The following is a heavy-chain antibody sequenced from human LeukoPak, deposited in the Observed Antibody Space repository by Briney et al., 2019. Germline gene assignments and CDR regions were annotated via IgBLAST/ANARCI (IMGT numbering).Heavy chain of an antibody. CDR3: AKDPAKTNYYYFGMDV. J-gene: IGHJ6*02. D-gene: IGHD1/OR15-1a*01. CDR1: GVIFRNFA. CDR2: ISFVGGNT. V-gene: IGHV3-30*18. Sequence: GGSLRLSCAASGVIFRNFAMHCVRQAPGEGREWGALISFVGGNTYYADSVKGRFTISRDNSKNTLYLQMNSLRAGDTAVYYCAKDPAKTNYYYFGMDVWGQGTMVTVSS.